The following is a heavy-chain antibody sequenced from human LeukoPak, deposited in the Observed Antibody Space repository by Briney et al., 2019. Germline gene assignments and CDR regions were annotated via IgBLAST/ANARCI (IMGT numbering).Heavy chain of an antibody. D-gene: IGHD3-3*01. V-gene: IGHV3-23*01. CDR1: GFTFSSYA. Sequence: PGGSLRLSCAASGFTFSSYAMSWVRQAPGKGLEWVSAISGSGGSTYYADSVKGRFTISRDNSKNTLYLQMNSLRAEDTAVYYCARGRVWSGLRRYYYYGMDVWGQGTTVTVSS. CDR2: ISGSGGST. CDR3: ARGRVWSGLRRYYYYGMDV. J-gene: IGHJ6*02.